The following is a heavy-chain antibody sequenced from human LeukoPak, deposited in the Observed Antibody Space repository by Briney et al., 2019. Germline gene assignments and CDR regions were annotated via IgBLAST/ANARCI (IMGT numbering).Heavy chain of an antibody. CDR2: INWNGAST. CDR1: GFTFDDYG. Sequence: GGSLRLSCAASGFTFDDYGMSWVRQAPGKGLEWVSGINWNGASTGYADSVKGRFTISRDNSKNTLYLQMNSLRAEDTAVYYCAKDSGYYGNYFDYWGQGTLVTVSS. J-gene: IGHJ4*02. CDR3: AKDSGYYGNYFDY. D-gene: IGHD1-26*01. V-gene: IGHV3-20*04.